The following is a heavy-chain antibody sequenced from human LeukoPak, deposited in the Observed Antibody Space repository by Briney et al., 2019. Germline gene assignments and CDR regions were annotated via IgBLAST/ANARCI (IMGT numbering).Heavy chain of an antibody. V-gene: IGHV3-20*01. J-gene: IGHJ4*02. Sequence: GGSLGLSCAASGFTFNNYAMTWVRPTPGKGPEWVSLISWKGDTTAYAESVRGRFTISRDNAKNSLYLHMNSLRPEDTAFYHCARHRCSSTTCPFDSWGQGSLVTVSS. D-gene: IGHD2-2*01. CDR2: ISWKGDTT. CDR1: GFTFNNYA. CDR3: ARHRCSSTTCPFDS.